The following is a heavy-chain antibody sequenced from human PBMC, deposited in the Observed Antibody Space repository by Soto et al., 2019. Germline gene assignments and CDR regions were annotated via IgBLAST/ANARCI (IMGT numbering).Heavy chain of an antibody. Sequence: WGSLRLSCVASGFPFISYAMSWFRQTPGKGLEWVSGISGSGGRTYYADSVKGRFTISRDNSNNTLSLQMHILRVEDTAVYFCAKGGYYSLFDIWGQGTMVTVSS. D-gene: IGHD3-16*01. CDR2: ISGSGGRT. CDR3: AKGGYYSLFDI. V-gene: IGHV3-23*01. J-gene: IGHJ3*02. CDR1: GFPFISYA.